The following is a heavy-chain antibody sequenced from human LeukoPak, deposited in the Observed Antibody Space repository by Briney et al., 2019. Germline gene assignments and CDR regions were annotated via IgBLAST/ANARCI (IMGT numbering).Heavy chain of an antibody. V-gene: IGHV4-39*01. CDR2: IYYSGRT. J-gene: IGHJ4*02. Sequence: SETLSLTCSGSGGSISTSNYYWGWIRQPPGKGLEWIANIYYSGRTYYNPSLKSRVTISMDTSKNQFSLKLSSVTAADTAVYYCARLYYYDSSGPPLWGQGTLVTVSS. D-gene: IGHD3-22*01. CDR3: ARLYYYDSSGPPL. CDR1: GGSISTSNYY.